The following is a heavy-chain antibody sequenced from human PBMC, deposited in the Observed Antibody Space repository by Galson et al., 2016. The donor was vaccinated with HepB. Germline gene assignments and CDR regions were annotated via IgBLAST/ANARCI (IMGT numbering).Heavy chain of an antibody. D-gene: IGHD3-16*01. J-gene: IGHJ4*02. CDR2: ISYRGST. V-gene: IGHV4-30-4*01. CDR1: GGSISSDDYY. Sequence: LSLTCTVSGGSISSDDYYWSWIRQTPGKGLEWIGYISYRGSTYYNPSLKSRGTISVDTSKNQFSLRLRSLTAADTAVYYGAKTYSYGLRFDYCGQGTPVTCAS. CDR3: AKTYSYGLRFDY.